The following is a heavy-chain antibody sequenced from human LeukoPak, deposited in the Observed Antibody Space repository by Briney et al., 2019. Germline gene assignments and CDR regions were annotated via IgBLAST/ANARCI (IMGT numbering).Heavy chain of an antibody. J-gene: IGHJ4*02. D-gene: IGHD6-6*01. CDR1: GYTFTDYY. CDR3: ATVGPQYTDY. Sequence: ASVKISCKASGYTFTDYYMHWVQQAPGKGLEWMGRVDPEDGETIYAEKFQGRVTITADTSTDTAYMELSSLRSEDTAVYYCATVGPQYTDYWGQGTLVTVSS. V-gene: IGHV1-69-2*01. CDR2: VDPEDGET.